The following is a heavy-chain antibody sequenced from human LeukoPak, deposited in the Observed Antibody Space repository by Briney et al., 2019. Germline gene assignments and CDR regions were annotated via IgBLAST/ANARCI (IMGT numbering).Heavy chain of an antibody. J-gene: IGHJ4*02. CDR1: GFTFSSYG. CDR3: AKDFLGSGSSLDY. Sequence: PGGSLRLSCAASGFTFSSYGMHWVRQAPGKGLEWVAFIRYDGSNKYYADSVKGRFTISRDNSKDTLYLQMNSLRAEDTAVYYCAKDFLGSGSSLDYWGQGTLVTVSS. D-gene: IGHD3-10*01. CDR2: IRYDGSNK. V-gene: IGHV3-30*02.